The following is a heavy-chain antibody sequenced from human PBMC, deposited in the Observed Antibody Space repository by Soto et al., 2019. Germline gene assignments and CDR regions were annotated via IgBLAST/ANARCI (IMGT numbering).Heavy chain of an antibody. CDR1: GFTFSSYA. CDR3: ARGWDDFWSGYRLPRPVDY. D-gene: IGHD3-3*01. Sequence: GGSLRLSCAASGFTFSSYAMHWVRQAPGKGLEWVAVISYDGSNKYYADSVKGRFTISRDNSKNTLYLQMNSLRAEDTAVYYCARGWDDFWSGYRLPRPVDYWGQGTLVTVSS. J-gene: IGHJ4*02. V-gene: IGHV3-30-3*01. CDR2: ISYDGSNK.